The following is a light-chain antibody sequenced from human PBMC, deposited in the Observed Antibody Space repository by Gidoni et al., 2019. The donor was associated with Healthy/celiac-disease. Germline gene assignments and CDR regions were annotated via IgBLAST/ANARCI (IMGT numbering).Light chain of an antibody. J-gene: IGLJ2*01. CDR1: SSNIGSNT. Sequence: QSVLTQPPSASGTPGQRVTLSCSGSSSNIGSNTVNWYQQLPGTAPKLLIYSNNPRPSGVPDRFSGSKFGTSASLAISGLQSEDEADYYCAAWDDSLNGVVFGGGTKLTVL. V-gene: IGLV1-44*01. CDR3: AAWDDSLNGVV. CDR2: SNN.